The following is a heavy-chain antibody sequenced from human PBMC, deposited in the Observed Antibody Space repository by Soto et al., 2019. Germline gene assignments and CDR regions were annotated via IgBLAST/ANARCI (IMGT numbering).Heavy chain of an antibody. V-gene: IGHV4-59*01. CDR3: ARGEGAAPGILPAAINWFDP. Sequence: SETLSLTCTVSGGSIISYYWSWIRQPPGKGLEWIGNIYYTGSTSYNPSLKSRVTISLDTSKNQFSLKVNSVTAADAAVYCCARGEGAAPGILPAAINWFDPWGQGTMVTVSS. CDR2: IYYTGST. J-gene: IGHJ5*02. CDR1: GGSIISYY. D-gene: IGHD2-2*02.